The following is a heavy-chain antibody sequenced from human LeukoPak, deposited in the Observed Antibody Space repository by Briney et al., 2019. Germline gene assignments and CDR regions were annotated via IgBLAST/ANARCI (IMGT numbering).Heavy chain of an antibody. Sequence: SETLSLTCAVSGGSISSSNWWSWVRQPPGKGLEWIGEIYHSGSTNYNPSLKSRVTISVDKSKNQFSLKLSSVTAADTAVYYCASLSWAADATSRGDYWGQGTLVTVSS. CDR1: GGSISSSNW. CDR2: IYHSGST. V-gene: IGHV4-4*02. CDR3: ASLSWAADATSRGDY. J-gene: IGHJ4*02. D-gene: IGHD6-13*01.